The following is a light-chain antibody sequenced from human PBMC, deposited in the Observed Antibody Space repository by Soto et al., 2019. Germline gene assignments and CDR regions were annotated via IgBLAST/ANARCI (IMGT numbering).Light chain of an antibody. CDR2: DAS. CDR1: QDISNY. V-gene: IGKV1-33*01. Sequence: DIQMTQSPSSLSASVGDRVTITCQASQDISNYLTWYQQKPGKAPKLLIYDASNLETGVPSRFSGSGSGTDFTFPISSLQPEDIATYYCQQYDNLPMYTFGQGTKLEIK. CDR3: QQYDNLPMYT. J-gene: IGKJ2*01.